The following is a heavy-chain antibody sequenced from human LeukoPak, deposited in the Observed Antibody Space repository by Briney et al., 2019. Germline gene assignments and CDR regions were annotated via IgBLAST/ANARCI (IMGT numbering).Heavy chain of an antibody. D-gene: IGHD2-15*01. CDR2: IYHSGST. V-gene: IGHV4-38-2*02. J-gene: IGHJ4*02. Sequence: TPSETLSLTCTVSGYSISSGYYWGWIRQPPGKGLEWIGSIYHSGSTYYNPSLKSRVTISVDTSKNQFSLKLSSVTAADTAVYYCARLVVAAKVLDYWGQGTLVTVSS. CDR3: ARLVVAAKVLDY. CDR1: GYSISSGYY.